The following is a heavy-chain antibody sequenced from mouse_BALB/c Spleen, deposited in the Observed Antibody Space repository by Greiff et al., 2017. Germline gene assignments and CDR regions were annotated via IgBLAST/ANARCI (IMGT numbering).Heavy chain of an antibody. CDR1: GFTFSSYT. CDR3: ARFLFYYDYDGGFAY. V-gene: IGHV5-9*03. CDR2: ISSGGGNT. Sequence: EVHLVESGGGLVKPGGSLKLSCAASGFTFSSYTMSWVRQTPEKRLEWVATISSGGGNTYYPDSVKGRFTISRDNAKNNLYLQMSSLRSEDTALYYCARFLFYYDYDGGFAYWGQGTLVTVSA. J-gene: IGHJ3*01. D-gene: IGHD2-4*01.